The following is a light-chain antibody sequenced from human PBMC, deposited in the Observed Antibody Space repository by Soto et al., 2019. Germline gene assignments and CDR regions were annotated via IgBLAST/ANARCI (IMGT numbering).Light chain of an antibody. CDR1: QTVLYSANNRNY. J-gene: IGKJ1*01. Sequence: DIVMTQSPDSLAVSLGERATINCKSSQTVLYSANNRNYLTWYQQKPGQPPKLLIYWASTREVGVPDRFSGSGSGTDFTLTISSLQAEDVAVYYCQQYYTIPPTFGQGTKVEIK. CDR2: WAS. V-gene: IGKV4-1*01. CDR3: QQYYTIPPT.